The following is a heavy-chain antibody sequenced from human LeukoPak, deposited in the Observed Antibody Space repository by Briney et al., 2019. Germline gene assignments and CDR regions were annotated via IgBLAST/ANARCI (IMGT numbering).Heavy chain of an antibody. V-gene: IGHV3-7*01. CDR2: IKQDGSEK. J-gene: IGHJ4*02. CDR1: GFTFSSYW. D-gene: IGHD1-7*01. CDR3: ARDLYWNYFRGVY. Sequence: GGSLRLSCAASGFTFSSYWMSWVRQAPGKGLEWVANIKQDGSEKYYVDSVKGRFTISRDNAKNSLYLQMNSLRAEDTAVYYCARDLYWNYFRGVYWGQGTLVTVSS.